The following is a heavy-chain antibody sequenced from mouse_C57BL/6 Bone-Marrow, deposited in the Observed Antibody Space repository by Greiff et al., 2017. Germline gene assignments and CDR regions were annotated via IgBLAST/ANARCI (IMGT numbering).Heavy chain of an antibody. CDR1: GYTFTDYY. CDR3: ASWGWDYGAWFAY. V-gene: IGHV1-26*01. CDR2: INPNNGGT. J-gene: IGHJ3*01. D-gene: IGHD2-4*01. Sequence: EVPLQQSGPELVKPGASVKISCKASGYTFTDYYMNWVKQSHGKSLEWIGDINPNNGGTSYNQKFKGKATLTVDKSSSTAYMELRSLTSEDSAVYYCASWGWDYGAWFAYWGQGTLVTVSA.